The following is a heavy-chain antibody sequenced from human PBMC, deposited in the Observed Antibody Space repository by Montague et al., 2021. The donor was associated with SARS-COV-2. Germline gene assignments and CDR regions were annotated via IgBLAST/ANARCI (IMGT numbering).Heavy chain of an antibody. Sequence: CAISGDSVSSSTVAWNWLRQSPSRGLELLGRTYFRSSFYNDYALSVKSRLNIQPDSAKNQFSLQLTSVTPEDTAIYYCARQDTSGWLTFDYWGQGILVTVSS. D-gene: IGHD6-19*01. V-gene: IGHV6-1*01. CDR1: GDSVSSSTVA. CDR3: ARQDTSGWLTFDY. CDR2: TYFRSSFYN. J-gene: IGHJ4*02.